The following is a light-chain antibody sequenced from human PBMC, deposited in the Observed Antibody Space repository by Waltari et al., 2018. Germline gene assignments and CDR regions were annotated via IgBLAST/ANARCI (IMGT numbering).Light chain of an antibody. CDR2: DVS. V-gene: IGLV2-14*03. CDR1: SSDVGGYNY. CDR3: SSYTSSSPYV. Sequence: QSALTQPASVSGSPGQSITISCTGISSDVGGYNYVSWYQQYPGKAPKLMIYDVSNRRAGVSSRFSGSKSGNTASLTISGLQAEDAADYYCSSYTSSSPYVFGTATKVTVL. J-gene: IGLJ1*01.